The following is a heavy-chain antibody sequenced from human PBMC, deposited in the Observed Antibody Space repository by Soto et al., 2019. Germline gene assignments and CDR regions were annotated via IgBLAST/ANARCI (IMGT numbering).Heavy chain of an antibody. CDR1: GGSFSGYY. V-gene: IGHV4-34*01. CDR3: ARGLRGVIINRRLYNWFDP. CDR2: INHSGST. D-gene: IGHD3-10*01. J-gene: IGHJ5*02. Sequence: PSETLSLTCAVYGGSFSGYYWSWIRQPPGKGLEWIGEINHSGSTNYNPSLKSRVTISVDTSKNQFSLKLSSVTAADTAVYYCARGLRGVIINRRLYNWFDPWGQGTLVTVSS.